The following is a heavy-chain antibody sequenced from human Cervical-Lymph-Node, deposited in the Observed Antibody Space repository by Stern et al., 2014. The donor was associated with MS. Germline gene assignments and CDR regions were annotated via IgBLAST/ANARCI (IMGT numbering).Heavy chain of an antibody. CDR2: IYWDDDK. D-gene: IGHD2-15*01. Sequence: QVTLRESGPTLVKPTQTVTLTCTLSGFSLPPAGVGVGWIRQPPGQALEWLALIYWDDDKLYSPALKNRLTITKDTSKNQVVLTMTNVDPVDTATYYCAHSRVKYCRGGTCYSSLFDYWGQGTLVSVSS. V-gene: IGHV2-5*02. CDR1: GFSLPPAGVG. J-gene: IGHJ4*02. CDR3: AHSRVKYCRGGTCYSSLFDY.